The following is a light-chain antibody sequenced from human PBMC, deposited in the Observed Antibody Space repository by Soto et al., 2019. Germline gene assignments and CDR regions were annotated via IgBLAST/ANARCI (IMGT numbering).Light chain of an antibody. Sequence: QSVLTQPASVSGSPGQSITISCTGTSSDVDVYNYVSWYQHHPGKAPKVVIYEVSNRPSGVSNRFSASKSGNTASLTISGLQAEDEADYYCASYTAINTWVFGGWTKLTVL. V-gene: IGLV2-14*01. CDR2: EVS. J-gene: IGLJ3*02. CDR1: SSDVDVYNY. CDR3: ASYTAINTWV.